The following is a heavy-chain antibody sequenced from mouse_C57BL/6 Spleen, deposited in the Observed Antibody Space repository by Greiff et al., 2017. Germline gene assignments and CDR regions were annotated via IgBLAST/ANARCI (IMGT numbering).Heavy chain of an antibody. CDR3: ARSGYDYDVGKTLDY. D-gene: IGHD2-4*01. CDR1: GYTFTSYW. CDR2: IYPSDSAT. J-gene: IGHJ2*01. V-gene: IGHV1-61*01. Sequence: QVQLQQPGAELVRPGSSVKLSCKASGYTFTSYWMDWVKQRPGQGLEWIGNIYPSDSATHYNQKFKDKATLTVDKSSRTAYMQLSSLTSEDSAVYYCARSGYDYDVGKTLDYWGQGTTLTVSS.